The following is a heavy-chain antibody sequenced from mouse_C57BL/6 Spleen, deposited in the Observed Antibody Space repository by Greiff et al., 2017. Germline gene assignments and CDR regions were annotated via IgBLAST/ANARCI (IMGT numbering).Heavy chain of an antibody. CDR2: IYPGSGST. Sequence: QVQLQQSGAELVKPGASVKMSCKASGYTFTSYWITWVKQRPGQGLEWIGDIYPGSGSTNYNEKFKSKATLTVDTSSSTAYMQLSSLTSEGSAVYYCARDYYRNFEKGAMDYWGQGTSVTVSS. V-gene: IGHV1-55*01. CDR1: GYTFTSYW. D-gene: IGHD2-5*01. J-gene: IGHJ4*01. CDR3: ARDYYRNFEKGAMDY.